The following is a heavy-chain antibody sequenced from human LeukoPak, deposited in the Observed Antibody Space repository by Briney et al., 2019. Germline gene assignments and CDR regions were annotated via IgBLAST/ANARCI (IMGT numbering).Heavy chain of an antibody. J-gene: IGHJ5*02. Sequence: SETLSLTCTVSGGSISSTVYHWGWIRQPPGKGLEWIGTISYSGTTYYKPSLKSRVTISVDTPMNQFSLKLSSVTAADTAVYYCARSSLRGTPTWFDPWGQGILVTVSS. CDR3: ARSSLRGTPTWFDP. CDR2: ISYSGTT. CDR1: GGSISSTVYH. V-gene: IGHV4-39*01.